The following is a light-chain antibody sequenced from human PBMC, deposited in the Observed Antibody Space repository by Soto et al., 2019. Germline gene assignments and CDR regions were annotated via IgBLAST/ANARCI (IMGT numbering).Light chain of an antibody. CDR1: SSDVGGPNY. J-gene: IGLJ1*01. V-gene: IGLV2-14*01. Sequence: QSALTQPASVSGSPGQSITISCNGSSSDVGGPNYVSWYQQHPGKAPKLMIYEVINRPSGVSNRFSGSKSGNAASLTISGXXXEXXXXYYCSSYISSSTLFVFGTGTKVTVL. CDR3: SSYISSSTLFV. CDR2: EVI.